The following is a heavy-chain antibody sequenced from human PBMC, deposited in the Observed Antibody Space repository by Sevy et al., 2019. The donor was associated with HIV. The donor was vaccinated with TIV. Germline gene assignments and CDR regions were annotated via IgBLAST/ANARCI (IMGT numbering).Heavy chain of an antibody. CDR1: GGSISSGGYY. J-gene: IGHJ6*02. D-gene: IGHD2-2*01. CDR2: IYYSGST. V-gene: IGHV4-31*03. CDR3: ARDVTKGYCSSTSCENYYYGMDV. Sequence: SETLSLTCTVSGGSISSGGYYWSWIRQHPGKGLEWIGYIYYSGSTYYNPSLKSRVTISVDTSKNQFSLKLSSVTAADTAVYYCARDVTKGYCSSTSCENYYYGMDVWGQWTTVTVSS.